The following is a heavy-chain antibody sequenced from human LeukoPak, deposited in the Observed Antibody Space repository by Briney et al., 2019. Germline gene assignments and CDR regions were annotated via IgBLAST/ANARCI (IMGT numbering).Heavy chain of an antibody. Sequence: PLTLSCAASGFTISSYGMLWLRPAPGQEREGVAVISFDGSNKYYDESVKGRFTISRDNSKNTLYLQMTSLRAEDTAVYYCAKAATHYYYYSGIDVWGKGTTVTVSS. V-gene: IGHV3-30*18. D-gene: IGHD2-15*01. CDR1: GFTISSYG. J-gene: IGHJ6*01. CDR3: AKAATHYYYYSGIDV. CDR2: ISFDGSNK.